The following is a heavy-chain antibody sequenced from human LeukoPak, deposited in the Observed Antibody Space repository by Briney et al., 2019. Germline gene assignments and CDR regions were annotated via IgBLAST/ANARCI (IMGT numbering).Heavy chain of an antibody. J-gene: IGHJ4*02. V-gene: IGHV4-34*01. CDR1: GGSVSGYY. CDR3: ARETTEGGLARHSPGYFDY. D-gene: IGHD1-7*01. CDR2: TNHSGST. Sequence: PSETLSLTCAVYGGSVSGYYWGWIRHPPRKGLEWLVETNHSGSTNYNPSLKRRVTISVDTSKNQFSLKLSSVTAADTAVYYCARETTEGGLARHSPGYFDYWGQGTLVTVSS.